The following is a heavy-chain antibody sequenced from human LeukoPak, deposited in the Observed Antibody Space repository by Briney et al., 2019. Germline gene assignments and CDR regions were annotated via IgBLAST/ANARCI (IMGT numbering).Heavy chain of an antibody. CDR3: ARTSYYFDF. Sequence: GGSLKLSCAASGLTFSGYWMHWVRQAPGKGLVWVSRINSDGSTTTYADSVKGRFTISRDNAENTLYLQMNSLRAEDTAVYYCARTSYYFDFWGLGTLVNVSS. J-gene: IGHJ4*02. V-gene: IGHV3-74*01. CDR2: INSDGSTT. CDR1: GLTFSGYW.